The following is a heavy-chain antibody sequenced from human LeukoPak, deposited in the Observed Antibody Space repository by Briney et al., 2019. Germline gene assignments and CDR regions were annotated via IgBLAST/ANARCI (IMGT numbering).Heavy chain of an antibody. CDR2: ISDDGSKK. Sequence: GGSLRLSCAASGFTFSRYAIHWVRQAPGKGLEWVAIISDDGSKKFYADSVRGRFTISRDDSKSTLYLEMNSLSTEDTALYYCAKDNNYFDYWAREPWSPSPQ. V-gene: IGHV3-30-3*01. J-gene: IGHJ4*02. CDR3: AKDNNYFDY. CDR1: GFTFSRYA.